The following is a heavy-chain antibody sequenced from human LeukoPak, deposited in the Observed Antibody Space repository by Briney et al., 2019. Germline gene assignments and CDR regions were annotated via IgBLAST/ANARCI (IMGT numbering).Heavy chain of an antibody. CDR3: ARGRNIAAPGGGDLDY. D-gene: IGHD5-12*01. CDR1: GASFSTYA. CDR2: IIPIFGTT. Sequence: SVKVSCKASGASFSTYAVSWVRQGPGQGLEWMGRIIPIFGTTKYAQKFQGRVTITTDESTTTGYMELSSLESEDTAVYYCARGRNIAAPGGGDLDYWGQGTLVTVSS. J-gene: IGHJ4*02. V-gene: IGHV1-69*05.